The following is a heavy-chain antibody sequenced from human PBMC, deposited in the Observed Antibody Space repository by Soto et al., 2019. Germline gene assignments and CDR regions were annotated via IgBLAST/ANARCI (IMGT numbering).Heavy chain of an antibody. D-gene: IGHD2-21*02. CDR2: VNPSGGHT. Sequence: QVQLMQSGAEVKKPGASVKVSCKASGDTFTDYYIHWVRQAPGQGLEWMGTVNPSGGHTTYAQHFLGRVTMTRHTSTSTRCMELTNLTSDDTAVYYCARGGQVVVVTAALDYWGQGTRVTVSS. J-gene: IGHJ4*02. CDR1: GDTFTDYY. CDR3: ARGGQVVVVTAALDY. V-gene: IGHV1-46*01.